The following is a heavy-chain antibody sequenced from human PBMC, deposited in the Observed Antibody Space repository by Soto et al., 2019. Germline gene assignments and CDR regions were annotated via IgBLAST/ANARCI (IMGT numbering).Heavy chain of an antibody. V-gene: IGHV1-18*01. CDR3: ARDHPFIVATMSIDF. CDR2: ISPYNGHT. Sequence: QVQMAQSGGEVKKLGASLKVSCKAFGYTFTNYGISWVRQAPGQGLEWMGWISPYNGHTNSAQKFQDRMSMTTDTSTATAYMELRILRTDDTAVYYCARDHPFIVATMSIDFWGQGTLVSVSS. J-gene: IGHJ4*02. CDR1: GYTFTNYG. D-gene: IGHD5-12*01.